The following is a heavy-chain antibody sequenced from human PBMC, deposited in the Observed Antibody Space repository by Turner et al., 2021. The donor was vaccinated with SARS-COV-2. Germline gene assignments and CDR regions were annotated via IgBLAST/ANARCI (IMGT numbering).Heavy chain of an antibody. V-gene: IGHV1-18*01. CDR2: ISSYNGNT. CDR1: GYTFASYG. CDR3: ARAYGSGSYGHYYGMDV. Sequence: VPLVQSGSEVKKPGASVKVSCKASGYTFASYGLSGVRQAPGQGLEWRVWISSYNGNTNYAQKLQGRVTISTDTSKSTSYMELRSLTSDDTAVYYCARAYGSGSYGHYYGMDVWGQGTTVTVSS. J-gene: IGHJ6*02. D-gene: IGHD3-10*01.